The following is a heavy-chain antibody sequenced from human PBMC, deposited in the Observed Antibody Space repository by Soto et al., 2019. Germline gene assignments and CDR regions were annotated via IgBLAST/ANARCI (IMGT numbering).Heavy chain of an antibody. V-gene: IGHV4-59*01. CDR1: GGSIRDYF. D-gene: IGHD4-17*01. CDR2: IYYSGRT. J-gene: IGHJ4*02. Sequence: QVQLQESGPGLVKPSETLSLTCTVSGGSIRDYFWTWIRQPPGKGLEWIRYIYYSGRTNYNPSLKSRVSISVDTSKNHFSLQLRPVTAADTAVYYCARVGGDDFGDSGGFDYWGQGTLVTVSS. CDR3: ARVGGDDFGDSGGFDY.